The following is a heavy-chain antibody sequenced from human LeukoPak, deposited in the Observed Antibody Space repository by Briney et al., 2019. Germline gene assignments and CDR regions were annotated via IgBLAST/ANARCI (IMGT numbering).Heavy chain of an antibody. CDR2: IYSGGTT. CDR3: ARDQYSYAHAAH. J-gene: IGHJ4*02. D-gene: IGHD5-18*01. V-gene: IGHV3-66*01. Sequence: PGGSLRLSCAASGFTVSSNYMSWVRQAPGKGLEWVSVIYSGGTTYYADSVKGRFTISRDNSKNTLHLQMNSLRAEDTAVYYCARDQYSYAHAAHWGQGTWSPSPQ. CDR1: GFTVSSNY.